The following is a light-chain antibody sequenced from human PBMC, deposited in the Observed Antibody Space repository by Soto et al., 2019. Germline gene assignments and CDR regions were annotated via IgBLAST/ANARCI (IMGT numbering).Light chain of an antibody. V-gene: IGKV1-33*01. CDR2: DAS. J-gene: IGKJ1*01. CDR1: QDISNY. Sequence: DIQMTQSPSSLSASVGDRVTITCQASQDISNYLNWYQQKPGKAPKLLIYDASNLETGVPSRFSGSGSGTDFTFTISSLQPEDIATYYCQQYDKLPTFGQGTKVDIK. CDR3: QQYDKLPT.